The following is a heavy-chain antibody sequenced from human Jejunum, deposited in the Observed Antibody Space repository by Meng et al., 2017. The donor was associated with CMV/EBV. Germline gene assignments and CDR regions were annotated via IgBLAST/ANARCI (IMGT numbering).Heavy chain of an antibody. D-gene: IGHD2-8*02. CDR1: ISSRSYY. CDR2: IYYSGTT. J-gene: IGHJ6*02. V-gene: IGHV4-39*01. Sequence: ISSRSYYWAWIRQPPGKGLEWIGSIYYSGTTFYNQSLKSRVTISGDMSNNQFSLTLSSLTAADTAVFYCARGVLEVSNYYYGMDVWGQGTTVTVSS. CDR3: ARGVLEVSNYYYGMDV.